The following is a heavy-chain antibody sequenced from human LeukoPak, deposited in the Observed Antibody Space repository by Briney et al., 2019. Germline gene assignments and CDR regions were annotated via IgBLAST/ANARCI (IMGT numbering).Heavy chain of an antibody. Sequence: SETLSLTCTVSGGSISSYYWSWIRQPPGKGLEWIGYIYYSGSTNYNPSLKSRVTISVDTYKNQFSLKLSSVTAADTAVYYCARVMVDTAMVDDAFDIWGQGTMVTVSS. D-gene: IGHD5-18*01. CDR2: IYYSGST. CDR1: GGSISSYY. CDR3: ARVMVDTAMVDDAFDI. V-gene: IGHV4-59*01. J-gene: IGHJ3*02.